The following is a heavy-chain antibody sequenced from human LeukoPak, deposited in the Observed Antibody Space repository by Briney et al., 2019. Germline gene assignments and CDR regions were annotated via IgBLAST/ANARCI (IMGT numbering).Heavy chain of an antibody. CDR1: GGSINTYY. D-gene: IGHD1-14*01. J-gene: IGHJ4*01. Sequence: SETLSLTCTVSGGSINTYYWTWLRQPPGKGLEWLGGIDYSGTTNYSPSLRSRVTVSMDTSRDQFSLKLNSVTAADTAVYFCARVHHGYLDYWGHGTLVTVSS. CDR3: ARVHHGYLDY. V-gene: IGHV4-59*01. CDR2: IDYSGTT.